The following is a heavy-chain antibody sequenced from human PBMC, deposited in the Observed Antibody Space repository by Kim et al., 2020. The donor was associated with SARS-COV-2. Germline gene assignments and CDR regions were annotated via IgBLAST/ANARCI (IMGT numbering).Heavy chain of an antibody. J-gene: IGHJ2*01. CDR3: ASSGWYQMKYWYFDL. V-gene: IGHV4-59*01. Sequence: SETLSLTCTVSGGSISSYYWSWIRQPPGKGLEWIGYIYYSGSTNYNPSLKSRVTISVDTSKNQFSLKLSSVTAADTAVYYCASSGWYQMKYWYFDLWGRGTLVTVSS. CDR1: GGSISSYY. CDR2: IYYSGST. D-gene: IGHD6-19*01.